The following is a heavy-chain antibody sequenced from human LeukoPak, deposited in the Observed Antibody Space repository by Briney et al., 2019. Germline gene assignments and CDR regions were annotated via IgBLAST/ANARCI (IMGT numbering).Heavy chain of an antibody. CDR3: ARVRYCSSTSCA. Sequence: SETLSLTCAVYGGSFSGYYWSWIRQPPGQGLEWIGEIIHSGSTNYNPSLKSRVTISVDTSKNQFSLKLSSVTAADTAVYYCARVRYCSSTSCAWGQGTLVTVSS. J-gene: IGHJ5*02. CDR2: IIHSGST. D-gene: IGHD2-2*01. V-gene: IGHV4-34*12. CDR1: GGSFSGYY.